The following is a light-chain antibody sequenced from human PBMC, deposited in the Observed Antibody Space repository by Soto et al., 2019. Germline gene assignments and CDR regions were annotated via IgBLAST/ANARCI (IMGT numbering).Light chain of an antibody. Sequence: QSALTQPASVSGSPGQSITISCTGNSSDVGGYNYVSWYQQHPGKAPKLMIYDVSNRPSWVSNRFSGSKSGNTASLTISGLQAEDEADYYCSSYTSSSPLVVFGGWTKLTVL. CDR3: SSYTSSSPLVV. J-gene: IGLJ2*01. CDR2: DVS. CDR1: SSDVGGYNY. V-gene: IGLV2-14*01.